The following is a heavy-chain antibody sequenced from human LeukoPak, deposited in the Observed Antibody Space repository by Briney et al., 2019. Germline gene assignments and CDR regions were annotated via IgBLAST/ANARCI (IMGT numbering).Heavy chain of an antibody. J-gene: IGHJ6*03. CDR2: INSDGSST. V-gene: IGHV3-74*01. CDR3: ARSYSSTPQYYNYYYMDV. CDR1: GFTFSSYW. Sequence: GGSLRLSCAASGFTFSSYWMHWVRQAPGKGLVWVSRINSDGSSTSYADSVKGRFTISRDNAKNTLYLQMNSLRAEDTAVYYCARSYSSTPQYYNYYYMDVWGKGTTVTVSS. D-gene: IGHD6-13*01.